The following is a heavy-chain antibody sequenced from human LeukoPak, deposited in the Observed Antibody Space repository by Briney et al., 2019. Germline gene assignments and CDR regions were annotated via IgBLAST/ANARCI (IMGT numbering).Heavy chain of an antibody. CDR1: GGSFSSRPYY. D-gene: IGHD6-13*01. V-gene: IGHV4-61*02. CDR2: IYTSGDT. J-gene: IGHJ4*02. CDR3: AKGSSSWLLRYYFDY. Sequence: SETLSLTCTVSGGSFSSRPYYWSWIRQPAGKGLEWIGRIYTSGDTDYNPSLKSRVPISVDTSKNQFSLKLSSLTASDTAVYYCAKGSSSWLLRYYFDYWGQGTLVTVSS.